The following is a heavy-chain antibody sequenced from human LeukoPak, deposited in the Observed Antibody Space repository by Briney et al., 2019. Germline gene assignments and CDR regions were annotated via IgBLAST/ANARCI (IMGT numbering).Heavy chain of an antibody. CDR3: FTGDWFDP. CDR2: INPNIGDA. CDR1: GYTFTDYF. Sequence: ASVKVSCKASGYTFTDYFIHWVRQAPGQGLEWMGWINPNIGDASYAQKFQDRVTMTRDRSINTAYMELSSLRSEDTAVYYCFTGDWFDPWGQGTLVTVSS. V-gene: IGHV1-2*02. J-gene: IGHJ5*02.